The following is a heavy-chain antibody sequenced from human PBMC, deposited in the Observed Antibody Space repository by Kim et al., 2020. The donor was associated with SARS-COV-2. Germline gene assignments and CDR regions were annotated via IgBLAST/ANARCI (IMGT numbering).Heavy chain of an antibody. J-gene: IGHJ4*02. D-gene: IGHD6-13*01. CDR2: IDGGGAGT. V-gene: IGHV3-23*01. Sequence: GGSLRLSCAASGIIFSNYGMNWVRQVPGKGLEWVSYIDGGGAGTYYADSVKGRFIISRDNSKSTVYLQMSSLRAEDTAVYYCAKVLSRSWYYFDDWGQGSLVTVSS. CDR3: AKVLSRSWYYFDD. CDR1: GIIFSNYG.